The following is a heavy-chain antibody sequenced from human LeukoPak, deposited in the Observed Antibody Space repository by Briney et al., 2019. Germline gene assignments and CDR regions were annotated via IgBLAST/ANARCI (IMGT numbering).Heavy chain of an antibody. Sequence: GGSLRLSCAASGFTFSSYSMNWVRQAPGKGLEWVSAISGSGGSTYYADSVKGRFTISRDNSKNTLYLQMNSLRAEDTAVYYCAKGGVRSHFDYWGQGTLVTVSS. CDR1: GFTFSSYS. D-gene: IGHD4-17*01. V-gene: IGHV3-23*01. CDR2: ISGSGGST. J-gene: IGHJ4*02. CDR3: AKGGVRSHFDY.